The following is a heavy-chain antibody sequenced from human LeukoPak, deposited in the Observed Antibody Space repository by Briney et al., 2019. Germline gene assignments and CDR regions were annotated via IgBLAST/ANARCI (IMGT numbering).Heavy chain of an antibody. CDR1: GGSFSGYY. CDR2: INHSGST. V-gene: IGHV4-34*01. CDR3: ADTAYDFWSGYSKTIY. D-gene: IGHD3-3*01. J-gene: IGHJ4*02. Sequence: KPSETLSLTCAVYGGSFSGYYCGWIRQPPGKGLEWIGEINHSGSTNYNPSLKSRVTISVDTSKNQFSLKLSSVTAADTAVYYCADTAYDFWSGYSKTIYWGQGTLVTVSS.